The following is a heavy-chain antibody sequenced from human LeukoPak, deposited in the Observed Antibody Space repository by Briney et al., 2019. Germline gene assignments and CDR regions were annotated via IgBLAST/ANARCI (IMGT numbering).Heavy chain of an antibody. J-gene: IGHJ4*02. CDR2: IIPTFGTA. Sequence: GASVKVSCKASGGTFSSYAISWVRQAPGQGLEWMGGIIPTFGTANYAQKFQGRVTITADESTSTAYMELSSLRSEDTAVYYCARTPNLIAVAGNYYFDYWGQGTLVTVSS. CDR1: GGTFSSYA. CDR3: ARTPNLIAVAGNYYFDY. V-gene: IGHV1-69*13. D-gene: IGHD6-19*01.